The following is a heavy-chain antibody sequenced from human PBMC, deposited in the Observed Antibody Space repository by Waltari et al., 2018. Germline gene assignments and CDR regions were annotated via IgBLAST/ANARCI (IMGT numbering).Heavy chain of an antibody. CDR1: GFTFSSYA. CDR2: IYNDILGV. CDR3: AKAELVATSPEYFQF. Sequence: EVQLLESGGDLVQPGGSLRLSCEASGFTFSSYAMNWVRQAPGKGLYSVAIIYNDILGVDYSVAVEGRFTFSKCNSNNLVYLQINSLRVDDTAIYYCAKAELVATSPEYFQFWGRGTLVTVSP. V-gene: IGHV3-23*03. D-gene: IGHD1-26*01. J-gene: IGHJ1*01.